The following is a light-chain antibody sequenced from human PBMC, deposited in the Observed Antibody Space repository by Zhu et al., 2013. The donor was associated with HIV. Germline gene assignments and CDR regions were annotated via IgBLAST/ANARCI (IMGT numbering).Light chain of an antibody. V-gene: IGKV3-20*01. CDR1: KRVSSSY. CDR3: QQYGSSIT. J-gene: IGKJ5*01. CDR2: GAS. Sequence: EIVLTQSPGTLSLSPGERATLSCRASKRVSSSYLAWYQQRSSQAPRLLIYGASRRATGIPDRFSGSGSGTDFTLTISRLEPEDFAVYYCQQYGSSITFGQGTRLEIK.